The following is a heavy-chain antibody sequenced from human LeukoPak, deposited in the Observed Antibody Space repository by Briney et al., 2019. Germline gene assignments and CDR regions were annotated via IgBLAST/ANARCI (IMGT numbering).Heavy chain of an antibody. D-gene: IGHD1-1*01. V-gene: IGHV3-21*04. J-gene: IGHJ4*02. Sequence: PGGSLRLSCAASGFTFSNAWMNWVRQAPGKGLEWVSTISGSGTVTYYADSVKGRFTISRDDSTVYLQMNSLRAEDTAFYYCAYLGLSSDWNDVPGPQIDYWGQGALVTVSS. CDR1: GFTFSNAW. CDR2: ISGSGTVT. CDR3: AYLGLSSDWNDVPGPQIDY.